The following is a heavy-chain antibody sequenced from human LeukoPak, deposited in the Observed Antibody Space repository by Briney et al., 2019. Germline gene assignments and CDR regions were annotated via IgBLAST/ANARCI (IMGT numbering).Heavy chain of an antibody. CDR2: IYSGGST. D-gene: IGHD1-7*01. CDR3: ARAEDWNYRY. CDR1: GFTFSSYS. V-gene: IGHV3-66*01. J-gene: IGHJ4*02. Sequence: PGGSLRLSCAASGFTFSSYSMNWVRQAPGKGLEWVSVIYSGGSTYYADSVKGRFIISRDISKNTLSLQMNSLRAEDTALYYCARAEDWNYRYWGQGTLVTVSS.